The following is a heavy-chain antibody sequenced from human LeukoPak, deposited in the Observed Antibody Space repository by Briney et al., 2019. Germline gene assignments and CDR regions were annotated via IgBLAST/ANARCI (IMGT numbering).Heavy chain of an antibody. CDR3: AKDVELRFDY. CDR2: ISDDGTNK. V-gene: IGHV3-30-3*02. D-gene: IGHD1-26*01. CDR1: GFSFDNYA. J-gene: IGHJ4*02. Sequence: GGSLRLSCAGSGFSFDNYAMHWVRQAPGKGLEWVAAISDDGTNKYYAESVKGRFTISRDNSKNMLYLLMNNLGSDDTAVYYCAKDVELRFDYWGQGTLVTVSS.